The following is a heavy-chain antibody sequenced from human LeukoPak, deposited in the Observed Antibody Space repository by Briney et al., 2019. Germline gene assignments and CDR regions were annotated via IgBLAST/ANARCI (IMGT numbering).Heavy chain of an antibody. CDR2: IYHSGST. J-gene: IGHJ4*02. Sequence: PSETLSLTCTVSGGSISSGGYYWSWIRQPPGKGLEWIGYIYHSGSTYYNPSLKSRVTISVDRSKNQFSLKLSSVTAADTAVYYCARERRSAAAGTFLDYWGQGTLVTVSS. D-gene: IGHD6-13*01. CDR1: GGSISSGGYY. V-gene: IGHV4-30-2*01. CDR3: ARERRSAAAGTFLDY.